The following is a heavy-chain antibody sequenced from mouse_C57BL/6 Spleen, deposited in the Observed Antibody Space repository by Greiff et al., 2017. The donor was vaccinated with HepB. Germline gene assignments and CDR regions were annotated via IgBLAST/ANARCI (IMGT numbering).Heavy chain of an antibody. CDR1: GYTFTSYW. CDR3: ARERLYYGSSYGY. V-gene: IGHV1-52*01. Sequence: VQLQQPGAELVRPGSSVKLSCKASGYTFTSYWMHWVKQRPIQGLEWIGNIDPSDSETHYNQKFKDKATLTVDKSSSTAYMQLSSLTSEDSAVYYCARERLYYGSSYGYWGQRTTLTVSS. D-gene: IGHD1-1*01. CDR2: IDPSDSET. J-gene: IGHJ2*01.